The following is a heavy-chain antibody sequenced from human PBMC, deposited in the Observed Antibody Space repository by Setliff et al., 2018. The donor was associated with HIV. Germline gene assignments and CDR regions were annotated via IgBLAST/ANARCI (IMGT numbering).Heavy chain of an antibody. V-gene: IGHV4-59*01. Sequence: NPSETLSLTCAVYGGSFSGYYWSWIRQPPGKALEWIGSFFYSGSTSYNSPLKSRVSMSVDTSKNQFSLRLSSVTAADTAVYYCARELVGATLAYFDYWGQGTLVTVSS. D-gene: IGHD1-26*01. J-gene: IGHJ4*02. CDR1: GGSFSGYY. CDR3: ARELVGATLAYFDY. CDR2: FFYSGST.